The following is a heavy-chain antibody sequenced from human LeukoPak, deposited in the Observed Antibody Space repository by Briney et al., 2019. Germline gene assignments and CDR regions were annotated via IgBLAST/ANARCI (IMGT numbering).Heavy chain of an antibody. CDR2: IYYSGST. CDR1: GGSISSGGYY. J-gene: IGHJ4*02. V-gene: IGHV4-61*08. Sequence: SQTLSLTCTVSGGSISSGGYYWSWIRQHPGKGLEWIGYIYYSGSTNYNPSLKSRVAISVDTSKNQFSLKLSSVTAADTAVYYCARVRYGGNIDYWGQGTLVTVSS. CDR3: ARVRYGGNIDY. D-gene: IGHD4-23*01.